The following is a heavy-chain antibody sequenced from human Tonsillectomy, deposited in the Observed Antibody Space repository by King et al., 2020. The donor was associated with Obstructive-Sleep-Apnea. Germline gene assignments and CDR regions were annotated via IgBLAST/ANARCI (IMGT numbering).Heavy chain of an antibody. CDR2: ISPNSGAT. V-gene: IGHV1-2*02. CDR1: RYTFTGYY. Sequence: QLVQSGAEVKKPGASVTVSCKASRYTFTGYYIHWVRQPPAQGLEWMGWISPNSGATKYARRFQDRVTMTRDTSISTAYMDLRRLRSDDTAIYYCARDLRADESTSPAYWGQGTLVTVSS. CDR3: ARDLRADESTSPAY. J-gene: IGHJ4*02.